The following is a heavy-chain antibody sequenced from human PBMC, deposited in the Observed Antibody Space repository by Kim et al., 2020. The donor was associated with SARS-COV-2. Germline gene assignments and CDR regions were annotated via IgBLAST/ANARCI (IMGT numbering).Heavy chain of an antibody. J-gene: IGHJ4*02. CDR1: GFNFDDYA. D-gene: IGHD6-19*01. CDR3: AKDIGYSSGCPDY. Sequence: GGSLRLSCAASGFNFDDYAMHWVRQAPGKGLEWVSGISWNSGSIGYADSVKGRFTISRDNAKNSLYLQMNSLRAEDTALYYCAKDIGYSSGCPDYWGQGTLVTVSS. CDR2: ISWNSGSI. V-gene: IGHV3-9*01.